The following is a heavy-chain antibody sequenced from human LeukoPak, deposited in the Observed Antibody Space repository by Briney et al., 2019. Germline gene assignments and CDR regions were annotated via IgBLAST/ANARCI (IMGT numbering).Heavy chain of an antibody. J-gene: IGHJ3*02. V-gene: IGHV3-30*02. CDR3: AKVGHVGDAFDI. CDR2: IQYDGSNK. Sequence: GGSLRLSCAASGLTFSSHGMHWVRQAPGKGLEWVTFIQYDGSNKYYADSVKGRFTISRDNSKNTLYLQMNSLRAEDTAVYYCAKVGHVGDAFDIWGQGTMVTVSS. CDR1: GLTFSSHG.